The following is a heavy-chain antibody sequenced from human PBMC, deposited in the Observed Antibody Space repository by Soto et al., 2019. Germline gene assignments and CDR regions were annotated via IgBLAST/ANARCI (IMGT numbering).Heavy chain of an antibody. Sequence: QVQLQQWGAGLLKPSETLSLTCAVYGGSFSGYYWSWIRQPPGKGLEWIGEISHSGSTNYNPSLKSRVTISVDTSKNQFSLKVTSVTAAETAVYYCARGRITVTTNYHYDMDVWGQGTTVTVSS. D-gene: IGHD4-17*01. CDR2: ISHSGST. CDR3: ARGRITVTTNYHYDMDV. CDR1: GGSFSGYY. J-gene: IGHJ6*02. V-gene: IGHV4-34*01.